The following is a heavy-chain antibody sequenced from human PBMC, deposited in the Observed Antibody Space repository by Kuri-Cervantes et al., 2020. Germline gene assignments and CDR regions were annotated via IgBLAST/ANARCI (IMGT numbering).Heavy chain of an antibody. J-gene: IGHJ4*02. D-gene: IGHD4-17*01. CDR2: IKQDGSEK. CDR1: GLSFRNAW. V-gene: IGHV3-7*01. CDR3: ARDPYYGDYVKTFDY. Sequence: GESLKISCATSGLSFRNAWMSWVRQAPGKGLEWVAKIKQDGSEKYYVDSVKGRFTISRDNAKNSLYLQMNSLRAEDTAVYYCARDPYYGDYVKTFDYWGQGTLVTVSS.